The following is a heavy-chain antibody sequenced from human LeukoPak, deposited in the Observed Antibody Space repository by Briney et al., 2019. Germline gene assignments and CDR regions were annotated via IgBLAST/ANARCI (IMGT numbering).Heavy chain of an antibody. CDR3: ARAPYDSSGYQQPPSFDY. Sequence: SETLSLTCTVSGYSISSGYYWGWIRQPPGKGLEWIGSIYHSGSTYYNPSLKSRVTISIDTSKNQFSLKLSSVTAADTAVYYCARAPYDSSGYQQPPSFDYWGQGTLVTVSS. CDR1: GYSISSGYY. J-gene: IGHJ4*02. V-gene: IGHV4-38-2*02. D-gene: IGHD3-22*01. CDR2: IYHSGST.